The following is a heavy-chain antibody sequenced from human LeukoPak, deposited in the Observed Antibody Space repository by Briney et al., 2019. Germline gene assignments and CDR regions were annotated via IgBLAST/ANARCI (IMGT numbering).Heavy chain of an antibody. V-gene: IGHV3-7*01. CDR3: ARDPATVVTWDEDAFDI. J-gene: IGHJ3*02. D-gene: IGHD4-23*01. CDR2: IKQDGSEK. Sequence: GGSLRLSCAASGFTFSSYWMSWVRQAPGKGLEWVANIKQDGSEKYYVDSVKGRFTISRDNAKNSLYLQMNSLRAEDTAVYYCARDPATVVTWDEDAFDIWGQGTMVTVSS. CDR1: GFTFSSYW.